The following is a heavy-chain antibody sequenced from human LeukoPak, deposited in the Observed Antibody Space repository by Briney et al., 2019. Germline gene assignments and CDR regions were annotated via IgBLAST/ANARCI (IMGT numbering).Heavy chain of an antibody. D-gene: IGHD2-21*02. Sequence: GASVKVSCKASGYTFTGYYVHWVPQAPGQGLEWMGRINPNSGDTNYAQKFQGRVTMTRDTSISTAYMELSRLRSDDTAVYYCARDYCGGDCFPDYWGQGTLVTVSS. CDR2: INPNSGDT. CDR3: ARDYCGGDCFPDY. J-gene: IGHJ4*02. V-gene: IGHV1-2*06. CDR1: GYTFTGYY.